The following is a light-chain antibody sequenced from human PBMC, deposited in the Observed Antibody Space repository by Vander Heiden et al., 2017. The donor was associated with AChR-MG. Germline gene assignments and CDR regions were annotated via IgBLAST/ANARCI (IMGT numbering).Light chain of an antibody. J-gene: IGLJ2*01. CDR3: QAWDGGNVI. V-gene: IGLV3-1*01. Sequence: SYALTQPPSVSVSPGQTASISCSGDTLGDKYTSWYQQKSGQSPVLVVYQETKRPSGVPERFSGSKFGNTATLTISGTQTTDEADYYCQAWDGGNVIFGGGTKLTVL. CDR1: TLGDKY. CDR2: QET.